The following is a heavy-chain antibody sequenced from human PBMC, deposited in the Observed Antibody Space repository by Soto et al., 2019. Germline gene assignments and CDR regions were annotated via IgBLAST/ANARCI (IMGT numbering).Heavy chain of an antibody. CDR1: GGSISSSNW. CDR3: ARVATVTTWEDQ. D-gene: IGHD4-17*01. V-gene: IGHV4-4*02. J-gene: IGHJ4*02. CDR2: IYHSGST. Sequence: SETLSLTCAVSGGSISSSNWWSWVRQPPGKGLEWIGEIYHSGSTNYNPSLKSRVTISVDTSKNQFSLKLSSVTAADTAVYYCARVATVTTWEDQWGQGTLVTV.